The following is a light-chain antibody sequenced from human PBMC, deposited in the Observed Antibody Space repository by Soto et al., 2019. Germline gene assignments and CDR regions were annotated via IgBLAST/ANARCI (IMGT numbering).Light chain of an antibody. Sequence: DIVMTQSPDSLAVSLGERATINCKSSQSVLYSSNNKNYLTWYQQKPGQPPKLLIYWASTRESGVPDRFSGRGSGTDVTLTISSLQAEDVAVYYCQQYYNTPWTFGQVTKVEIK. CDR1: QSVLYSSNNKNY. V-gene: IGKV4-1*01. CDR2: WAS. CDR3: QQYYNTPWT. J-gene: IGKJ1*01.